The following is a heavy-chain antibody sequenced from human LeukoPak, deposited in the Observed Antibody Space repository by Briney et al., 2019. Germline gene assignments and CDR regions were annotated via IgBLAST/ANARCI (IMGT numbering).Heavy chain of an antibody. CDR3: ARGAQYSSSWYDY. V-gene: IGHV4-34*01. J-gene: IGHJ4*02. CDR2: INHSGST. D-gene: IGHD6-13*01. Sequence: SETLSLTCAVYGGSFSGYYWSWIRQPPGKGLEWIGEINHSGSTNYDPSLKSRVTISVDTSKNQFSLKLSSVTAADTAVYYCARGAQYSSSWYDYWGQGTLVTVSS. CDR1: GGSFSGYY.